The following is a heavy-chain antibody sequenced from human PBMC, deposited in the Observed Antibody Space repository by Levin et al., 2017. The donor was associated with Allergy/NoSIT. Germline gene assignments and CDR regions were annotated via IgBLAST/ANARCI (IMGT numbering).Heavy chain of an antibody. V-gene: IGHV3-74*01. CDR3: TRAYYYNNGMDV. CDR1: GFTFGDYW. Sequence: GGSLRLSCAASGFTFGDYWMHWVRHAPGKGLVWVSRMSSDGGTTTYADSVKGRLTISRDNAKDTLYLQMNSLGAEDTAVYYCTRAYYYNNGMDVWGQGTTVTVSS. J-gene: IGHJ6*02. CDR2: MSSDGGTT.